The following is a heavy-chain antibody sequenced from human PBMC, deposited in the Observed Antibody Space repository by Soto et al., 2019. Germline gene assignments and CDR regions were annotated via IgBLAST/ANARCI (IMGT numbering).Heavy chain of an antibody. D-gene: IGHD3-3*01. J-gene: IGHJ3*02. CDR2: INRGTGAA. CDR3: ARGGGVGVAGSAAFDM. V-gene: IGHV1-2*02. Sequence: QLHLVQSGAVVKKPGASVTVSCSASGYPVTAYYMHWVRQAPGRGHEWMGWINRGTGAAKYTQTFQGRVTTTRDTTTSIVFKEISCLTSEDTAVFYCARGGGVGVAGSAAFDMWGQGTLVTVSS. CDR1: GYPVTAYY.